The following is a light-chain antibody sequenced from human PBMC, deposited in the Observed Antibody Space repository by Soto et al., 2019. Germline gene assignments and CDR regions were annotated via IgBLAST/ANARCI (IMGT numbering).Light chain of an antibody. CDR3: QHYNSYSEA. J-gene: IGKJ1*01. CDR2: KAS. V-gene: IGKV1-5*03. CDR1: QTISSW. Sequence: DIQMTQSPSTLSGSVGDRVTITCRASQTISSWLAWYQQKPGKAPKLLIYKASTLKSGVPSRLRGSGYGTEFTLNISRLQPDDVATYYGQHYNSYSEAFGQGTKVDIK.